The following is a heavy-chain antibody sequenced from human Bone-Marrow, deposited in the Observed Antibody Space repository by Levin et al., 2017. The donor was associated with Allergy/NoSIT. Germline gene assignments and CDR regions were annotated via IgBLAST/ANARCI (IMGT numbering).Heavy chain of an antibody. V-gene: IGHV5-51*01. J-gene: IGHJ3*01. Sequence: KVSCQGSGSSFTSDWIGWVRQVPGQGLEWMGIIYLHDSDTRYSPSFQGQVTMSADKSTRTAYLQWGSLKASDTAIYFCARQNFYSSSGYYGGAFDVWGQGTRVTVSS. CDR2: IYLHDSDT. CDR3: ARQNFYSSSGYYGGAFDV. D-gene: IGHD3-22*01. CDR1: GSSFTSDW.